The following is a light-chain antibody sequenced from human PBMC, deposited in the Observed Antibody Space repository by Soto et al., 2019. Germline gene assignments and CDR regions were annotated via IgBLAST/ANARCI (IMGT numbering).Light chain of an antibody. J-gene: IGKJ1*01. CDR3: QQYDSYS. Sequence: DIQMTQSPYTLSASVGDRVTITCRASQSISSWLAWYQQKPGKAPKLLIYKASSLESGVPSRFSGSGSGTEFTLTISSLQPDDFATYYCQQYDSYSFGQGTKVDIK. V-gene: IGKV1-5*03. CDR2: KAS. CDR1: QSISSW.